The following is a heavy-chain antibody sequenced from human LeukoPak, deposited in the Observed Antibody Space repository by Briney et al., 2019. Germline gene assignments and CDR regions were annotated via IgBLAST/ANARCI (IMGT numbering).Heavy chain of an antibody. CDR1: GGSISSSSYY. CDR2: IYYSGST. V-gene: IGHV4-39*01. Sequence: SETLSLTCTVSGGSISSSSYYWGWIRQPPGKGLEWVGSIYYSGSTYYNPSLESRVTISVDTSKNQFSLKLSSVTAADTAVYYCARVRYYDSSGQAFDYWGQGTLVTVSS. D-gene: IGHD3-22*01. J-gene: IGHJ4*02. CDR3: ARVRYYDSSGQAFDY.